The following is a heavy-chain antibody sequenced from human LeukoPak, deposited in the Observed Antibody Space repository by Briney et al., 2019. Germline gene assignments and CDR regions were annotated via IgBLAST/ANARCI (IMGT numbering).Heavy chain of an antibody. V-gene: IGHV4-34*01. CDR1: GGSFSGYY. CDR3: ARRKRGYSYGLVPNPHWYFDL. D-gene: IGHD5-18*01. J-gene: IGHJ2*01. Sequence: PSETLSLTCAVYGGSFSGYYWSWIRQPPGEGLEWIGEINHSGSTNYNPSLKSRVTISVDTSKNQFSLKLSSVTAADTAVYYCARRKRGYSYGLVPNPHWYFDLWGRGTLVTVSS. CDR2: INHSGST.